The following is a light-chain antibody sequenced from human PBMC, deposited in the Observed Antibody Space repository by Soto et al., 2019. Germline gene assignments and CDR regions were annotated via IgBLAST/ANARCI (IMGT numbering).Light chain of an antibody. CDR1: QGISSY. Sequence: IQLTHSPSSLSASVADRVTLTCRASQGISSYLAWYQQKPGKAPKLLIYAASTLQSGVPSRFSGSGSGTEFTLTISSLQPEDFATYFCQHGYTSPLTFGGGTKVDIK. CDR3: QHGYTSPLT. J-gene: IGKJ4*02. V-gene: IGKV1-9*01. CDR2: AAS.